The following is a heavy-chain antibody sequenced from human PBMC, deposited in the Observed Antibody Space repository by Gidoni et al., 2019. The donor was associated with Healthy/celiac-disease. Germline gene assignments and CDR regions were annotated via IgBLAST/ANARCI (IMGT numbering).Heavy chain of an antibody. V-gene: IGHV3-66*02. CDR3: ARSVRPDY. CDR1: GFTVSSNY. CDR2: IYSGGST. Sequence: EVQLVESGGGLVEPGGSVRLSCAASGFTVSSNYMSWVRQAPGKGLEWVSVIYSGGSTYYADSVKGRFTISRDNSKNTLYLQMNSLRAEDTAVYYCARSVRPDYWGQGTLVTVPS. J-gene: IGHJ4*02. D-gene: IGHD2-2*01.